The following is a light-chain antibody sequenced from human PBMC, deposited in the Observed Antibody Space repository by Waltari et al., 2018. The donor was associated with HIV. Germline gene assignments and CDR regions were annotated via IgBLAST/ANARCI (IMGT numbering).Light chain of an antibody. CDR3: QQYNSFSFT. V-gene: IGKV1-5*03. CDR1: QSINNW. J-gene: IGKJ4*01. CDR2: KAS. Sequence: DMQMTQSPSTLSASVGDRVTTTCRASQSINNWLAWYQQKPGRAPKILIYKASSLESGVPSRFCGSGFGTEFTLSISSLQPDDVATYYCQQYNSFSFTFGGGTKVEIK.